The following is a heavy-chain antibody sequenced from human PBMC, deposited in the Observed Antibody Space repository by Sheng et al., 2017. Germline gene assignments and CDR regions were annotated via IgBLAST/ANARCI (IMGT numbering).Heavy chain of an antibody. D-gene: IGHD3-22*01. CDR2: LSGHGRTT. CDR3: AKGRSSGRFPGIY. J-gene: IGHJ4*02. CDR1: GFSFGNYA. Sequence: EVELLESGGGLVQPGGSLRLSCVASGFSFGNYAMTWVRQVPGKGLEWVSSLSGHGRTTFYADSVRGRFTISRDNSKNTLFLEMNTLRAKDTAVYYCAKGRSSGRFPGIYWGQGALVTVSS. V-gene: IGHV3-23*01.